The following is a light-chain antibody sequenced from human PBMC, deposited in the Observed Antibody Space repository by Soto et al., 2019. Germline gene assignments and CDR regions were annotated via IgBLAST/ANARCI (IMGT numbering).Light chain of an antibody. CDR3: SSYTSSSTDV. V-gene: IGLV2-14*01. J-gene: IGLJ1*01. Sequence: QSALTQPASVSGSPGQSITISCTGTSSDVGGYDYVSWYQHHPGKAPKLTIYEVSNRPSGVSNRFSGSKSGNTASLTISGLQAEDEAEYYCSSYTSSSTDVFGTGHKVTVL. CDR1: SSDVGGYDY. CDR2: EVS.